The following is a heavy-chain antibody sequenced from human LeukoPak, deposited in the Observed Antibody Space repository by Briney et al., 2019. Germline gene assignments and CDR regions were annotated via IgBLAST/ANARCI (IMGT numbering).Heavy chain of an antibody. J-gene: IGHJ4*02. D-gene: IGHD1-26*01. CDR1: GFTVSSNY. Sequence: GGSLRLSCAASGFTVSSNYMSWVRQAPGKGLEWVSVVYSGGSTHYAASVQGRFTISRDNSTNTLYLHMNSLSAEDTAVYYCATADSGSYYSGFDSWGQGTLVTVSS. CDR2: VYSGGST. CDR3: ATADSGSYYSGFDS. V-gene: IGHV3-66*01.